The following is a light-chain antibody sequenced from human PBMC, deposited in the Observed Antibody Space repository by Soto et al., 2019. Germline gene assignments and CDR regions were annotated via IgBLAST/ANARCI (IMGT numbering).Light chain of an antibody. V-gene: IGKV3-20*01. Sequence: EIVLTQSPGTLSLSPGERATLSCRASQSVSSSYLAWYQQKPGQAPRLLIYGASSRATGIPDRFSGSGSGKDFTLTIRRLEPEDCAVYYWQQYGSSPYTFGQGTKLEIK. CDR1: QSVSSSY. CDR3: QQYGSSPYT. CDR2: GAS. J-gene: IGKJ2*01.